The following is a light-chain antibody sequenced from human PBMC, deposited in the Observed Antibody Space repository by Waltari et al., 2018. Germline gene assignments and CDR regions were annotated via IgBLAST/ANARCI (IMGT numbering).Light chain of an antibody. J-gene: IGKJ2*01. CDR2: GAS. V-gene: IGKV3-15*01. Sequence: EIVMTQSPGTLSVYPGERVTLSCRASESVSSHLAWYQHRPGQAPRLLIFGASTRASGVPTRFSGSGSGTDFTLTISSLQSEDVAVYYCQHYNNWLYTFGQGTKLEIK. CDR1: ESVSSH. CDR3: QHYNNWLYT.